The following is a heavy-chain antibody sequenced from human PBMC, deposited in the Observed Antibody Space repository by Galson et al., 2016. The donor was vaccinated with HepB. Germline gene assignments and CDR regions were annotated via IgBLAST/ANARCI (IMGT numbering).Heavy chain of an antibody. D-gene: IGHD2-15*01. CDR3: GREHCSGGSCYLDY. V-gene: IGHV3-33*01. CDR2: IWYDGNSK. J-gene: IGHJ4*02. CDR1: GFTFSSYG. Sequence: SLRLSCAASGFTFSSYGIHWVRQAPGQGLEWVAVIWYDGNSKYFADSVKGRFTISRDNAKNTVYLQMNSLRAEDTAVYYCGREHCSGGSCYLDYWGQGTLVTVSS.